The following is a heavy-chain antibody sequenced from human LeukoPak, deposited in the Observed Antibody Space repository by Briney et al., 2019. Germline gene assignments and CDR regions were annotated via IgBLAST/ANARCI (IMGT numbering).Heavy chain of an antibody. CDR2: IIPILNIT. V-gene: IGHV1-69*04. CDR1: GGTFSSYA. CDR3: ARDDDRAREIDY. D-gene: IGHD3-22*01. Sequence: SVKVSCKASGGTFSSYAISWVRQAPGQGLEWMGRIIPILNITRYAQKFQGRVTIAADKSTSTAYMGLSSLRSEDTAVYYCARDDDRAREIDYWGQGTLVTVSS. J-gene: IGHJ4*02.